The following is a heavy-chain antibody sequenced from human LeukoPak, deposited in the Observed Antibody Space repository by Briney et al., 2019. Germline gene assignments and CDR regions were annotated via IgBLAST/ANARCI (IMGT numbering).Heavy chain of an antibody. J-gene: IGHJ4*02. V-gene: IGHV4-38-2*02. CDR1: GYSISSGYY. D-gene: IGHD3-22*01. Sequence: SETLSLTCTVSGYSISSGYYWGCIRQPPGKGLEWIGSIYHSGRTFYNPSLKSRVTISIDKSKNQFSLKLTSVTAADTAVYYCARDQYYYDSSGSPIFDYWGQGTLVTVSS. CDR2: IYHSGRT. CDR3: ARDQYYYDSSGSPIFDY.